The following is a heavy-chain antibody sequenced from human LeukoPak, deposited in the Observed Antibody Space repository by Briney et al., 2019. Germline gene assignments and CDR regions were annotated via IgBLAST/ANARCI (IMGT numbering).Heavy chain of an antibody. V-gene: IGHV3-43*02. CDR3: AKDIGGGLLEY. CDR1: GFNFGRNS. D-gene: IGHD2-15*01. J-gene: IGHJ4*02. Sequence: GGSLRLSCAASGFNFGRNSMHWARQVPGKGLEWLSLINGDGNTYYAASVNGRFTVSRDNSKNSLYLQMSSLRPEDTALHYCAKDIGGGLLEYWGQGTLVTVSS. CDR2: INGDGNT.